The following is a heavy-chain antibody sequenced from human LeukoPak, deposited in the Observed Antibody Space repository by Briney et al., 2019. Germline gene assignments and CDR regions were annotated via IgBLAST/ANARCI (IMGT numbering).Heavy chain of an antibody. Sequence: ASVKVSCKASGYTITGYYMHWVRQAPGQGLEWMGRINPNSGGSNSAQKFQGRITMTRDTSISTAYMELSGLRSDDTAVYYCARVYSSGFDYWGQGTLVTVSS. CDR3: ARVYSSGFDY. J-gene: IGHJ4*02. D-gene: IGHD6-6*01. V-gene: IGHV1-2*06. CDR2: INPNSGGS. CDR1: GYTITGYY.